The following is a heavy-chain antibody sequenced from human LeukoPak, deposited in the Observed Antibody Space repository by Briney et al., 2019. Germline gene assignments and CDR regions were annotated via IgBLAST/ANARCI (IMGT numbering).Heavy chain of an antibody. V-gene: IGHV3-30-3*01. Sequence: GGSLRLSCAASGFTFSSYAMHWVRQAPGKGLEWVAVISYDGSNKYYADSVKGRFTISRDNSKNTLYLQMNSLRAEDTAVYFCAKYSGSYYYPPNWDSWGQGTLVTVSS. CDR1: GFTFSSYA. D-gene: IGHD1-26*01. J-gene: IGHJ4*02. CDR3: AKYSGSYYYPPNWDS. CDR2: ISYDGSNK.